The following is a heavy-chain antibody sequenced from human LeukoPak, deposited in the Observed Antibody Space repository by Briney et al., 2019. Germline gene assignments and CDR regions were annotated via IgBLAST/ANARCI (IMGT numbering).Heavy chain of an antibody. J-gene: IGHJ4*02. CDR2: THHRGST. CDR1: GGSFSGYY. V-gene: IGHV4-34*01. CDR3: ARGPPTDYYDSSGFYYVFDY. D-gene: IGHD3-22*01. Sequence: MAAETLSLTCAVYGGSFSGYYWSWIRQPPGKGLEWIGATHHRGSTNDNPSLKSRVTISVDTSKNQFSLKLSAVTAADTAVYFCARGPPTDYYDSSGFYYVFDYWGQGTLVTVSS.